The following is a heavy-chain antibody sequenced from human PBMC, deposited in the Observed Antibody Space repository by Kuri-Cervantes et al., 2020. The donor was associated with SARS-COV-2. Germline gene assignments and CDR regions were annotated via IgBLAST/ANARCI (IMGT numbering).Heavy chain of an antibody. CDR2: IYYSGST. Sequence: GSLRLSCAVYGGSFSGYYWSWIRQPPGKGLEWIGSIYYSGSTYHNPSLKSRVTISVDTSKNQFSLKLSSVTAADTAVYYCARAWGYWGQGTLVTVSS. CDR1: GGSFSGYY. D-gene: IGHD3-16*01. V-gene: IGHV4-34*01. J-gene: IGHJ4*02. CDR3: ARAWGY.